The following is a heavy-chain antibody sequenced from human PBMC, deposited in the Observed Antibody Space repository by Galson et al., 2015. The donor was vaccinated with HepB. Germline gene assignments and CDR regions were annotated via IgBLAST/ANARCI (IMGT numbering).Heavy chain of an antibody. CDR3: TTDRLSHEDY. Sequence: SLRLSCAASGFTFSSYAMSWVRQAPGKGLEWVSAISGSGGSTYYADSVKGRFTISRDNSKNTLYLQMNSLRAEDTAVYYCTTDRLSHEDYWGQGTLVTVSS. V-gene: IGHV3-23*01. CDR1: GFTFSSYA. J-gene: IGHJ4*02. CDR2: ISGSGGST. D-gene: IGHD3-16*01.